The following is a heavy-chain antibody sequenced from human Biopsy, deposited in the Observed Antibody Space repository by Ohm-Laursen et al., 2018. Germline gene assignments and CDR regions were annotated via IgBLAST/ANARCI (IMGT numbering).Heavy chain of an antibody. CDR1: EYTVTDYY. CDR2: VNPNSGAT. D-gene: IGHD3-10*01. J-gene: IGHJ3*02. CDR3: ARDRMVTIITLVRADTFDI. V-gene: IGHV1-2*02. Sequence: ASVKVSCKASEYTVTDYYVHWVRQAPGQGLEWMGWVNPNSGATNYAQKFQGRVTMTSDTSISTAYIELRRLISDDTAVYFCARDRMVTIITLVRADTFDIWGQGTLVSVSS.